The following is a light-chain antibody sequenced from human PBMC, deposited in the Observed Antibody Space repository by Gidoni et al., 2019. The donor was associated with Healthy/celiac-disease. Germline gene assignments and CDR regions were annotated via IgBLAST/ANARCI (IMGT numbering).Light chain of an antibody. J-gene: IGLJ2*01. Sequence: SYELTQPLSVSVALGQTARITCGGNNIGSKNVHWYQQKPGQAPVLVIYRDSNRPSGIPERFSGSNSGNTATQTISRAQAGDEADYYCQVWDSSTVVFGGGTKLTGL. CDR2: RDS. CDR1: NIGSKN. CDR3: QVWDSSTVV. V-gene: IGLV3-9*01.